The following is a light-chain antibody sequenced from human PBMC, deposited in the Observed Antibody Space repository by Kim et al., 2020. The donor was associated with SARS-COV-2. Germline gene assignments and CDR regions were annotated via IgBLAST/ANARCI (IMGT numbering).Light chain of an antibody. CDR3: QQVNSYPLT. J-gene: IGKJ4*01. CDR2: AAS. CDR1: QGISSY. V-gene: IGKV1-9*01. Sequence: ASVGDRVPITCRASQGISSYLAWYQQSPGKAPKLLIYAASTLQSGVPSRFSGSGSGTDFTLTISTLQPEDFATYYCQQVNSYPLTFGGGTKVDIK.